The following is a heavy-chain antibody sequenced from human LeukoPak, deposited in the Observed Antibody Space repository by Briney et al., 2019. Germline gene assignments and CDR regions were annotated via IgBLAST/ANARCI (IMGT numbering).Heavy chain of an antibody. CDR3: ASHTMVRGGDAFDI. D-gene: IGHD3-10*01. CDR2: IYPGDSDT. V-gene: IGHV5-51*01. Sequence: GESLKISCKGSEYIFTNYWIGWVRQMPGKGLEWMGIIYPGDSDTRYSPSFQGQVTISADKSISTAYLQWSSLKASDTAMYYCASHTMVRGGDAFDIWGQGTMVTVSS. J-gene: IGHJ3*02. CDR1: EYIFTNYW.